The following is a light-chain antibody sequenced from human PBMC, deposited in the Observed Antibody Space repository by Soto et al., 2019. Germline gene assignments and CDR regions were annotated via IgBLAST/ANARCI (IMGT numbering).Light chain of an antibody. J-gene: IGKJ4*01. Sequence: EIVLTQSPGTLSLSPGGRATLSCRASQRVRSSYLAWYQQRPGQAPRLLIFGASFRATGIPDRFSGSGSGTDFTLTISRLEPEDFAVYYCQHYGSPLTFGGGTKVDIK. CDR3: QHYGSPLT. V-gene: IGKV3-20*01. CDR1: QRVRSSY. CDR2: GAS.